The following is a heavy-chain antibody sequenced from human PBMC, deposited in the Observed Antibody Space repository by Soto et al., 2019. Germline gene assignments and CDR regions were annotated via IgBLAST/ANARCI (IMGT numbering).Heavy chain of an antibody. Sequence: GGSLRLSCAASGFTFSSYAMSWVRQAPGKGLEWVSAISGSGGSTYYADSVKGRFTISRDNSKNTLYLQMNSLRAEDTAVYYCANPQPYCSSTSFPRMDVWGQGTTVTVSS. D-gene: IGHD2-2*01. CDR1: GFTFSSYA. V-gene: IGHV3-23*01. J-gene: IGHJ6*02. CDR3: ANPQPYCSSTSFPRMDV. CDR2: ISGSGGST.